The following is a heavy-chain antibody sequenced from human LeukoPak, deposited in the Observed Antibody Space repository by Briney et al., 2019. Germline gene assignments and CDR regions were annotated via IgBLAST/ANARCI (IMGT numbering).Heavy chain of an antibody. J-gene: IGHJ4*02. CDR3: ATEGDSTGYTPFDY. Sequence: GGSLRLSCVGSGFTFGNAWLSWVRQAPGKGLEWVGGIKSRVDGGTTQYAAPVKGRFSISRDDLKDTFYLQMDSLETGDTAVYHCATEGDSTGYTPFDYWGQGALVTVSS. CDR2: IKSRVDGGTT. V-gene: IGHV3-15*01. D-gene: IGHD2/OR15-2a*01. CDR1: GFTFGNAW.